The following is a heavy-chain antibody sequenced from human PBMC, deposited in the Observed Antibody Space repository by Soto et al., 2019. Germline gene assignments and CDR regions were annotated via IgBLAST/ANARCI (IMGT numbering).Heavy chain of an antibody. CDR3: ARDSHVDYGDYFLY. CDR2: IWYDGSNN. Sequence: QVQLVESGGGVVQPGRALRLSCATSGFTFSSYGMHWVRQAPGKGLEWGAVIWYDGSNNYYADSVKGRFTISRDNSKNTLYLQMNSLRAEDTAVYYCARDSHVDYGDYFLYWGQGTLVTVSS. V-gene: IGHV3-33*01. J-gene: IGHJ4*02. D-gene: IGHD4-17*01. CDR1: GFTFSSYG.